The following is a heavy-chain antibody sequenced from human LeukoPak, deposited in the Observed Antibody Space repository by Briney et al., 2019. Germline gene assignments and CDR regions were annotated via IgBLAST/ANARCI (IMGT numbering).Heavy chain of an antibody. CDR1: GGSISSGGYY. J-gene: IGHJ4*02. CDR2: IYYSGST. V-gene: IGHV4-31*03. CDR3: AGGSVDIVATTPFDY. Sequence: SETLSLTCSVSGGSISSGGYYWSWIRQHPGKGLEWIGYIYYSGSTYYNPSLKSRVTISVDTSKNQFSLKLSSVTAADTAVYYCAGGSVDIVATTPFDYWGQGTLVTVSS. D-gene: IGHD5-12*01.